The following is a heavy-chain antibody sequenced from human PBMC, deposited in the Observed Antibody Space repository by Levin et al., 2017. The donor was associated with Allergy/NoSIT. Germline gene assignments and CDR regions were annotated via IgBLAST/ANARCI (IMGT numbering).Heavy chain of an antibody. J-gene: IGHJ5*02. CDR2: IYWDDDK. Sequence: SGPTLVKPTQTLTLTCTFSGFSLRSSGMGVGWIRQPPGKALEWLALIYWDDDKRYNPSLKSRITITKDTSKNQVVLTMTNMNPVDTATYYCAHRPPGGYNWNSNWFDPWGKGTLVIVSS. D-gene: IGHD1/OR15-1a*01. V-gene: IGHV2-5*02. CDR1: GFSLRSSGMG. CDR3: AHRPPGGYNWNSNWFDP.